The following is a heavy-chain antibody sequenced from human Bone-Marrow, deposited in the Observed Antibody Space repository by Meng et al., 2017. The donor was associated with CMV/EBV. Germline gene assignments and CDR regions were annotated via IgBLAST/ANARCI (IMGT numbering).Heavy chain of an antibody. J-gene: IGHJ5*02. CDR3: ARDRFDSPNWLYP. V-gene: IGHV1-2*02. Sequence: ASVKVSCKASGYTFTGYYMHWVRQAPGQGLEWMGWINPNSGGTNYAQKFQGRVTMTRDTSISTAYMELSRLRSDDTAVYYCARDRFDSPNWLYPWGQGTLVTVSS. D-gene: IGHD3-3*01. CDR1: GYTFTGYY. CDR2: INPNSGGT.